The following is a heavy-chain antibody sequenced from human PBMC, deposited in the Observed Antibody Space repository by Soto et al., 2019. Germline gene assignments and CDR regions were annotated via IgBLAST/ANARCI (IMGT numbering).Heavy chain of an antibody. V-gene: IGHV1-18*04. CDR2: ISAYNGDT. J-gene: IGHJ4*02. D-gene: IGHD2-21*01. Sequence: QVQLLQSGAEVKQPGASVKVSCKASGYTFTSYGISWVRQAPRQGLEWMGWISAYNGDTKYSQKFQGRVSLTTDTYTSTAYMELRSLRSDDTAVYYCARVPSYSTLDYWGQGTLVTVSS. CDR3: ARVPSYSTLDY. CDR1: GYTFTSYG.